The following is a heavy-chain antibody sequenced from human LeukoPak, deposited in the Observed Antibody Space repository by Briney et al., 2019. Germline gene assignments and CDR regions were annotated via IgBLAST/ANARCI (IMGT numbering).Heavy chain of an antibody. CDR2: INAGNGNT. V-gene: IGHV1-3*01. J-gene: IGHJ4*02. CDR3: ARAGSSWYLRGPTYFDY. CDR1: GYTFTSYA. D-gene: IGHD6-13*01. Sequence: ASVKVSCKASGYTFTSYAMHWVRQAPGQRLEWMGWINAGNGNTKYSQKFQGRVTITRDTSASTAYMELSSLRSEDTAVYYCARAGSSWYLRGPTYFDYWGQGTLVTVSS.